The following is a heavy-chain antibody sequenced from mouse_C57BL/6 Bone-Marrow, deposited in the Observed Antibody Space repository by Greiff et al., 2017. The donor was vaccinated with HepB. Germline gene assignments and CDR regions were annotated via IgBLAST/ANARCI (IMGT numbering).Heavy chain of an antibody. V-gene: IGHV5-4*01. CDR2: ISDGGSYT. D-gene: IGHD1-1*01. CDR3: ARDRTVVAYYAMDY. J-gene: IGHJ4*01. Sequence: EVKLQESGGGLVKPGGSLKLSCAASGFTFSSYAMSWVRQTPEKRLEWVATISDGGSYTYYPDNVKGRFTISRDNAKNNLYLQMSHLKSEDTAMYYCARDRTVVAYYAMDYWGQGTSVTVSS. CDR1: GFTFSSYA.